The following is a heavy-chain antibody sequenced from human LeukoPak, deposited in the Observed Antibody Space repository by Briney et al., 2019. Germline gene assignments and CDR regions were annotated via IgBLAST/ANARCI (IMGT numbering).Heavy chain of an antibody. V-gene: IGHV1-46*01. CDR2: INPSGGST. CDR1: GYTFTSYY. D-gene: IGHD3-3*01. CDR3: ARSRFGYYGMDV. Sequence: ASVKVSCKSSGYTFTSYYMHWVRQAPGQGLEWMGIINPSGGSTSYAQKLQGRVTMTRDTSTSTVYMELSSMRSEDTAVYYCARSRFGYYGMDVWGQGTTVTVSS. J-gene: IGHJ6*02.